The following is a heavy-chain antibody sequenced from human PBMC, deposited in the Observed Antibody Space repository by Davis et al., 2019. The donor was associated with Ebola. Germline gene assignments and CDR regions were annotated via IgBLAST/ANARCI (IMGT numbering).Heavy chain of an antibody. CDR1: GFTFDDYA. J-gene: IGHJ4*02. CDR2: ISWNSGSI. CDR3: AKDISPGGPLGFDY. D-gene: IGHD4-23*01. Sequence: GGSLRLSCAASGFTFDDYAMHWVRQAPGKGLEWVSGISWNSGSIGYADSVKGRFTISRDNAKNSLYLQMNSLRAEDTALYYCAKDISPGGPLGFDYWGQGTLVTVSS. V-gene: IGHV3-9*01.